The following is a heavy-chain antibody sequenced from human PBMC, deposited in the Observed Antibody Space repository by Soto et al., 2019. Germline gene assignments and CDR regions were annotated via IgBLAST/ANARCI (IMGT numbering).Heavy chain of an antibody. D-gene: IGHD2-15*01. V-gene: IGHV3-23*01. Sequence: GGSLRLSCAASGFTFSSYAMSWVRQAPGKGLEWVSAISGSGGSTYYADSVKGRFTISRDNSKNTLYLQMNSLRAEDTAVYYFAKDRAPYCSGGSCHHDAFDIWGQGTMVTVSS. CDR1: GFTFSSYA. J-gene: IGHJ3*02. CDR3: AKDRAPYCSGGSCHHDAFDI. CDR2: ISGSGGST.